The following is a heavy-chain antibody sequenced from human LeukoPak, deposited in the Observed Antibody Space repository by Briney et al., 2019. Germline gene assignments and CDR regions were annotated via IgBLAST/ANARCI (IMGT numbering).Heavy chain of an antibody. J-gene: IGHJ4*02. V-gene: IGHV3-11*05. CDR1: GFTFSDYY. D-gene: IGHD6-19*01. CDR2: ISGSSSYI. Sequence: GGSLRLSCAASGFTFSDYYMSWIRQAPGKGLEWVSYISGSSSYIYYAASVKGRFTISRDNAKNSLYLQMNSLRVEDTAVYYCAKDATRSSGWFHFDYWGQGTLVTVSS. CDR3: AKDATRSSGWFHFDY.